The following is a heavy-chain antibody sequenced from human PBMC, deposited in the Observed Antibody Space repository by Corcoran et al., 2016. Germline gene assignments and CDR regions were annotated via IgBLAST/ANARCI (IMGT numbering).Heavy chain of an antibody. CDR3: ERDAPYYYDSSGYYGGGFDY. CDR2: IYYSGST. J-gene: IGHJ4*02. Sequence: QLQLQESGPGLVKPSETLSLSCTVSGGSISSSSYYWGWIRQPPGQGLVWIGSIYYSGSTYYNPSLKSRVTISVDTSKNQFSLKLSSVTAADTDVYYCERDAPYYYDSSGYYGGGFDYWGQGTLVTVSS. V-gene: IGHV4-39*07. CDR1: GGSISSSSYY. D-gene: IGHD3-22*01.